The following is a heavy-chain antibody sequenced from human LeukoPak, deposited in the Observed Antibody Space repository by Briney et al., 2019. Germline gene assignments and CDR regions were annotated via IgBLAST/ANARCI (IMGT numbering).Heavy chain of an antibody. CDR2: ISYDGSNK. J-gene: IGHJ4*02. Sequence: GGSLRLSCAASGFTFSSYAMHWVRQAPGKGLEWVAVISYDGSNKYYADSVKGRFTISRDNSKNTLYLQMNSLRAEDTAVYYCARDALRRSFDYWGQGTLVTVSS. V-gene: IGHV3-30-3*01. CDR3: ARDALRRSFDY. CDR1: GFTFSSYA. D-gene: IGHD5/OR15-5a*01.